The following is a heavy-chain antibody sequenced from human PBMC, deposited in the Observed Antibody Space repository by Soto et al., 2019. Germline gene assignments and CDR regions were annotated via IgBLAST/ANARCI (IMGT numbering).Heavy chain of an antibody. V-gene: IGHV1-69*01. J-gene: IGHJ4*02. CDR1: GDTFSSYA. CDR2: IIPTFGAV. Sequence: VQMVQSGAEVKKPGSSVKVSCKSSGDTFSSYAVSWVRQAPGQGLEWMGGIIPTFGAVTYAQQFQGRAPMTADESTRVAYMELNSLRSEDTAVYYCAREGGAYGHAYFGYWGQGTRVSVSS. D-gene: IGHD3-10*01. CDR3: AREGGAYGHAYFGY.